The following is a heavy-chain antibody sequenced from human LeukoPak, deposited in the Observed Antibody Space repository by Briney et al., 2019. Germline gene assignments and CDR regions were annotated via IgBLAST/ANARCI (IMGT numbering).Heavy chain of an antibody. CDR2: IYYSGST. J-gene: IGHJ5*02. CDR3: ARDRCSGGSCYSVGPWFDP. CDR1: GGSISSYY. Sequence: PSETLSLTCTVSGGSISSYYWSWIRQPPGKGLEWIGYIYYSGSTNYNPSLKSRVTISVDTSKNQFALKLSSVTAADTAVYYCARDRCSGGSCYSVGPWFDPWGQGTLVTVSP. D-gene: IGHD2-15*01. V-gene: IGHV4-59*01.